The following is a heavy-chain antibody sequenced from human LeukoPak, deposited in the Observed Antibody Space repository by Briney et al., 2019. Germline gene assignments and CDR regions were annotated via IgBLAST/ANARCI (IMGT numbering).Heavy chain of an antibody. CDR3: ASRWFGPPHKGMDV. J-gene: IGHJ6*02. CDR1: GGSFSGYY. D-gene: IGHD3-10*01. Sequence: SETLSLTCAVYGGSFSGYYWSWIRQPPGKGLEWIGEINHSGSTNYNPSLKSRVTISVDTSKNQFSLKLSSVTAADTAVYYCASRWFGPPHKGMDVWGQGTTVTVSS. CDR2: INHSGST. V-gene: IGHV4-34*01.